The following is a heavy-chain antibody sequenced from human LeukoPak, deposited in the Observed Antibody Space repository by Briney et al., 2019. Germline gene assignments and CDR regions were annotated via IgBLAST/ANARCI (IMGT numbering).Heavy chain of an antibody. CDR2: IWYDGSNK. D-gene: IGHD1-26*01. Sequence: PGRSLRLSCAASGFTFSSYGMHWVRQAPGKGLEWVAVIWYDGSNKYYADSVKGRFTISRDNPKNTLYLQMNSLRAEDTAVYYCAREGATRNPRQYYFDYWGQGTLVTVSS. J-gene: IGHJ4*02. V-gene: IGHV3-33*01. CDR3: AREGATRNPRQYYFDY. CDR1: GFTFSSYG.